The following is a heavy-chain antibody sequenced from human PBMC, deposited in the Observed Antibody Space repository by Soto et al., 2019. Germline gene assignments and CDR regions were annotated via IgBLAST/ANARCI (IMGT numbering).Heavy chain of an antibody. Sequence: GASVKVSGKASGYTFTSYGISWVRQAPGQGLEWMGWISAYNGNTNYAQKLQGRVTMTTDTSTSTAYMELRSLRSDDTAVYYCACTTPDYYYYYMDVWGKGTTVTVSS. CDR1: GYTFTSYG. J-gene: IGHJ6*03. D-gene: IGHD2-2*01. V-gene: IGHV1-18*01. CDR3: ACTTPDYYYYYMDV. CDR2: ISAYNGNT.